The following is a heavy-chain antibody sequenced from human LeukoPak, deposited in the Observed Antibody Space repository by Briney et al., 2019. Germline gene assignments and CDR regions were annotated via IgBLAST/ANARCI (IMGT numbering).Heavy chain of an antibody. CDR1: GGSMSRYY. J-gene: IGHJ4*02. Sequence: KPSETLSLTCSLSGGSMSRYYWSWIRQSPGKGLEWIGYFYYTGSTNYNPSLKSRVTISGDTSKNQFSPKLNSVTTADTAVYYCARTTASSRGGLAQIDNWGQGTLVTVSS. CDR3: ARTTASSRGGLAQIDN. CDR2: FYYTGST. D-gene: IGHD6-13*01. V-gene: IGHV4-59*01.